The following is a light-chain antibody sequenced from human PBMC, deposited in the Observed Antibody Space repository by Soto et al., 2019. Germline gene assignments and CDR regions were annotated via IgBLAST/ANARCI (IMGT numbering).Light chain of an antibody. CDR1: QSVSSN. CDR2: GAS. CDR3: QQRSSCPLT. J-gene: IGKJ4*01. V-gene: IGKV3-15*01. Sequence: EIVMSQSPSTLSVSPGERATLSCRASQSVSSNLAWYQQKPDQAPRLLIYGASTRATGIPARFSGSGSGTDFTLTISSLEPEDFAVYYCQQRSSCPLTFGGGTKV.